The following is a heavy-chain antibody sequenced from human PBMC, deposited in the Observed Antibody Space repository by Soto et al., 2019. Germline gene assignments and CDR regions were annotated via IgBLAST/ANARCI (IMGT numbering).Heavy chain of an antibody. V-gene: IGHV1-69*12. Sequence: QVQLVQSGAEVKKPESSVKVSCKAPGGTFSTYAISWVRQAPGQGLEWMGGIIPMFGTANYAQRFQDRVTIPADESPNTVYMELSGLRSEDTAVYFCASGIQLWLRRVNSGYSGWGQGTLVTVSS. CDR1: GGTFSTYA. CDR2: IIPMFGTA. CDR3: ASGIQLWLRRVNSGYSG. D-gene: IGHD5-18*01. J-gene: IGHJ4*02.